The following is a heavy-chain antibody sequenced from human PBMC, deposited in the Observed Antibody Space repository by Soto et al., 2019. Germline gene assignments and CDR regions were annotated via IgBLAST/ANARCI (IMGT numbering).Heavy chain of an antibody. J-gene: IGHJ4*02. CDR3: ASRNYYETGAYYYYYFDY. D-gene: IGHD3-22*01. CDR1: GFTFSNYV. Sequence: EVQLLESGGGLVQPGGSLRLSCAPSGFTFSNYVMSWVRQAPGKGLEWVSAISGSGRKTYYADSVKGRFTISRDNSKNTFYLQMSSLRAEDTAVYFCASRNYYETGAYYYYYFDYLCLGTLVTVSS. CDR2: ISGSGRKT. V-gene: IGHV3-23*01.